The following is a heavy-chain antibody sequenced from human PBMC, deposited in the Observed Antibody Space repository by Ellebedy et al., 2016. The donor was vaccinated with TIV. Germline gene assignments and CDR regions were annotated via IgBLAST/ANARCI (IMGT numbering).Heavy chain of an antibody. J-gene: IGHJ4*02. V-gene: IGHV4-59*11. CDR2: ISYSGST. D-gene: IGHD2-8*01. CDR3: ARVNGYFDH. CDR1: GASISTHY. Sequence: MPSETLSLTCAVSGASISTHYWSWIRQPPGKGLEWIGYISYSGSTIYNPSLKSRITISLDTSKNRFSLKLTYVTAADTAVYYCARVNGYFDHWGQGTLVTVSS.